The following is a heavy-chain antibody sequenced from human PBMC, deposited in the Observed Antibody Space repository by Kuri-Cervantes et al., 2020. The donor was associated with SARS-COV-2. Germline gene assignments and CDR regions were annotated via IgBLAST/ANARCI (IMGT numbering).Heavy chain of an antibody. V-gene: IGHV3-30-3*01. CDR2: ISYDGSNK. D-gene: IGHD6-6*01. J-gene: IGHJ4*02. Sequence: GESLKISCAASGFTFSSYWMSWVRQAPGKGLEWVAVISYDGSNKYYADSVKGRFTISRDNSKNTLYLQMNSLRAEDTAVYYCARDRYSSSPYYFDYWGQGTLVTVSS. CDR1: GFTFSSYW. CDR3: ARDRYSSSPYYFDY.